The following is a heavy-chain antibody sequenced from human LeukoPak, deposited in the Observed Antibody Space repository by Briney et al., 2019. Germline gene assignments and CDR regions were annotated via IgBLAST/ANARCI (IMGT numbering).Heavy chain of an antibody. CDR3: AKDAWVSSSGWYDY. Sequence: PGGSLRLSCAASGFTFSTYAMSWVRQAPGKGLEWVSAISGSGGSTYYADSVKGRFTFSRDNSKNTLYLQMNSLRAEDTAIYYCAKDAWVSSSGWYDYWGQRTLVTVSS. CDR1: GFTFSTYA. V-gene: IGHV3-23*01. J-gene: IGHJ4*02. D-gene: IGHD6-19*01. CDR2: ISGSGGST.